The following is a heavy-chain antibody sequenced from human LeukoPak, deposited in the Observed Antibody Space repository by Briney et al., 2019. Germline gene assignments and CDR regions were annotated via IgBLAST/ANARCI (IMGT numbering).Heavy chain of an antibody. V-gene: IGHV4-39*01. CDR3: ARDTAMVVDY. CDR1: GGSISSSSYY. J-gene: IGHJ4*02. CDR2: VYYSGST. Sequence: SETRSLTCTVSGGSISSSSYYWGWIRQPPGKGLEWIGSVYYSGSTYYNPSLKSRVTISVDTSRNQFSLKLSSVTAADTAVYYCARDTAMVVDYWGQGTLVTVSS. D-gene: IGHD5-18*01.